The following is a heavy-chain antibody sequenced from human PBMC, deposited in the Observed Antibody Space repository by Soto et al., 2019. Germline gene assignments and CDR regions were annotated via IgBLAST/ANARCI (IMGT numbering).Heavy chain of an antibody. Sequence: QVQLVESGGGVVQPGRSLRLSCAASGFSFNSYGMHWVRQAPGKGLEWVAVIWCDGSNKYYADSVKGRFTISRDNSKNTLYLQMNSLRAEDTAVYYCARDLWGGPAAFDYWGQGTLVTVSS. J-gene: IGHJ4*02. CDR3: ARDLWGGPAAFDY. CDR1: GFSFNSYG. D-gene: IGHD2-2*01. CDR2: IWCDGSNK. V-gene: IGHV3-33*01.